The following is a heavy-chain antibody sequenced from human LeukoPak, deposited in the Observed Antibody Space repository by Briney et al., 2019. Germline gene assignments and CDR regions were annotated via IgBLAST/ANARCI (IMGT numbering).Heavy chain of an antibody. D-gene: IGHD2-15*01. CDR1: GFSFSSYS. J-gene: IGHJ6*02. CDR2: ISSSSSYI. Sequence: GGAMRLSCAASGFSFSSYSMNWVRQAPGKRLEWVSSISSSSSYIYYADSVKGRFTISRDNAKNSLYLQMNSLRAEDTAVYYCARDGGYCSGGSCPYYYYGMDVWGQGTTVTVPS. CDR3: ARDGGYCSGGSCPYYYYGMDV. V-gene: IGHV3-21*01.